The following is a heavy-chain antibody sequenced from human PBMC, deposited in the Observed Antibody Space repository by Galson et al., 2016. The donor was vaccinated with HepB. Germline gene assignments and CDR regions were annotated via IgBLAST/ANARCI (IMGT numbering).Heavy chain of an antibody. J-gene: IGHJ6*02. CDR3: QTTNDYNGLDV. Sequence: SLRLSCAASGFTVGNNYMSWVRQVPGKGLEWASGIYSGGGTYYADSVKGRFTISRDKSKNTLYLQLNSLRAEDTDVYYCQTTNDYNGLDVWGQGTTVTVSS. CDR2: IYSGGGT. D-gene: IGHD1-1*01. V-gene: IGHV3-66*01. CDR1: GFTVGNNY.